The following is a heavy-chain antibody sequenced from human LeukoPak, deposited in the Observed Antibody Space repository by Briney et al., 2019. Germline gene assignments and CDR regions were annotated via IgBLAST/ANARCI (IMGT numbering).Heavy chain of an antibody. CDR2: ISSSSSYI. D-gene: IGHD6-6*01. V-gene: IGHV3-21*01. CDR3: ARVNVVSSGSPGDY. Sequence: GGSLRLPCAASGFTFSSYSMNWVRQAPGKGLEWVSSISSSSSYIYYADSVKGRFTISRDNAKNSLYLQMNSLRAEDTAVYYCARVNVVSSGSPGDYWGQGALVTVSS. CDR1: GFTFSSYS. J-gene: IGHJ4*02.